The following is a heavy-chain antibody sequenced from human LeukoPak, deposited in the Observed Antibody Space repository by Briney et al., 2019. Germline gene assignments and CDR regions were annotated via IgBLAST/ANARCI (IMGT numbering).Heavy chain of an antibody. CDR1: GGSFSGYY. D-gene: IGHD6-6*01. Sequence: SETLSLTCAFYGGSFSGYYWSWIRQPPGKGLEWIGEINHSGSTNYNPSLKSRVTISVDTSKNQFSLKLSSVTAADTAVYYCARHSAARIAARNYYYMDVWGKGTTVTVSS. J-gene: IGHJ6*03. CDR2: INHSGST. CDR3: ARHSAARIAARNYYYMDV. V-gene: IGHV4-34*01.